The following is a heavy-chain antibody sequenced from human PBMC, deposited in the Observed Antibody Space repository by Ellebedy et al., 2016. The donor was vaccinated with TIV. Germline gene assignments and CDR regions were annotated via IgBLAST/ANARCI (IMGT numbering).Heavy chain of an antibody. CDR1: GDSISYKY. V-gene: IGHV4-4*07. J-gene: IGHJ6*02. CDR2: IHSGGST. Sequence: GSLRLSXTVSGDSISYKYWSWIRQPAGKGLEWIGRIHSGGSTNYNPSLQSRVTMSVDSSKTQFSLKLSSVTAADTAVYYCARDNPHYYGSGSHYYYGMDVWGQGTTVTVSS. CDR3: ARDNPHYYGSGSHYYYGMDV. D-gene: IGHD3-10*01.